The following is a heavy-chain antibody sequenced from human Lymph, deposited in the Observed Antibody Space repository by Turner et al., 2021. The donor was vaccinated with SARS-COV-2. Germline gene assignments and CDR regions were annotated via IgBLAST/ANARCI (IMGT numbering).Heavy chain of an antibody. D-gene: IGHD5-18*01. CDR2: INPSGGST. J-gene: IGHJ6*02. V-gene: IGHV1-46*01. CDR1: GHTFTSYY. Sequence: QVQLVKSGAEVKKLGASVKVSCKAAGHTFTSYYMHWVRQAPGQGLEWMGIINPSGGSTTYAQKFQGRVTMTRDTSTSTVYMELSSLRSEDTAVYYCARDPPIQIWVDYFYYGMDVWGQGTTVTVSS. CDR3: ARDPPIQIWVDYFYYGMDV.